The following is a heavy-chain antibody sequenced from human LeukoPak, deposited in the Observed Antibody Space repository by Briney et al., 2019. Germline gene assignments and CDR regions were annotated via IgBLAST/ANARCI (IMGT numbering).Heavy chain of an antibody. CDR1: GFTFSSYE. Sequence: GGSLRLSCAVSGFTFSSYEMNWVRQAPGKGLEWVSSISRSGSTKYYADSVKGRFTISRDNAKNSLFLQMNSLRAEDTAVYYCARVLRYCSGGNCYSGGLGYMDVWGKGTTVTISS. D-gene: IGHD2-15*01. J-gene: IGHJ6*03. CDR3: ARVLRYCSGGNCYSGGLGYMDV. V-gene: IGHV3-48*03. CDR2: ISRSGSTK.